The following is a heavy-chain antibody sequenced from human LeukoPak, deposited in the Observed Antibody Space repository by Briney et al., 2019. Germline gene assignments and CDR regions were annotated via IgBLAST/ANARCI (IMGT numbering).Heavy chain of an antibody. V-gene: IGHV3-23*01. CDR3: AKDAKYVFFDY. CDR2: ISGSGGST. D-gene: IGHD4/OR15-4a*01. J-gene: IGHJ4*02. CDR1: GFTFSSYV. Sequence: GGSLRLSCAASGFTFSSYVMSWVRQAPGKGLEWVSTISGSGGSTYYADSVKGRFTVSRDNSKNTLYLQMNSLRAEDTAVYYCAKDAKYVFFDYWGQGTLVTVSS.